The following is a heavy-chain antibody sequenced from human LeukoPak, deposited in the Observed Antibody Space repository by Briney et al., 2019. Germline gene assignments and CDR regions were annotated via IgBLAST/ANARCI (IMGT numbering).Heavy chain of an antibody. V-gene: IGHV3-33*01. CDR3: ARGAYCSGGRCPGAFDI. CDR2: IWYDGSNK. CDR1: GFTFSTYA. J-gene: IGHJ3*02. Sequence: GRSLRLSCAASGFTFSTYAMYWVRQAPGKGLEWVTVIWYDGSNKYYADSVKGRFTISRDNSKNTLYLQMNSLRADDTAVYYCARGAYCSGGRCPGAFDIWGQGTMVTVSS. D-gene: IGHD2-15*01.